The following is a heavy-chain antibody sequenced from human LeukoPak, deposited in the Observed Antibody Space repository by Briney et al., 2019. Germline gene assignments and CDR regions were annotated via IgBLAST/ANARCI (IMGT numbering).Heavy chain of an antibody. CDR2: TNPNSGDT. D-gene: IGHD6-13*01. CDR3: ARWDGYSSSPDY. Sequence: ASVKVSCKASGYSLTGYYMHWLRQAPGQGLEWMGWTNPNSGDTGYAQKFQGRATMTRDMSISTIYMELTRLRSDDTALYYCARWDGYSSSPDYWGQGTLVTVSS. CDR1: GYSLTGYY. V-gene: IGHV1-2*02. J-gene: IGHJ4*02.